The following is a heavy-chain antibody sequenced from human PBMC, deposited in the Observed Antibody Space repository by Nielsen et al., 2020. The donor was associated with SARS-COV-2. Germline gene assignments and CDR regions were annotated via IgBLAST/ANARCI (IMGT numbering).Heavy chain of an antibody. Sequence: WIRQRPGKGLEWIGSIYYSGSTYYNPSLKSRVTISVDTSKNQFSLELSSVTAADTAVYYCARQSAILGGMDVWGQGTTVTVSS. CDR3: ARQSAILGGMDV. J-gene: IGHJ6*02. V-gene: IGHV4-39*01. CDR2: IYYSGST. D-gene: IGHD7-27*01.